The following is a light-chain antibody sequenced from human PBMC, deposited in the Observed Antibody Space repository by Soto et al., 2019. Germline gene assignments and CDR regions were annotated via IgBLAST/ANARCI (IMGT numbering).Light chain of an antibody. J-gene: IGLJ1*01. V-gene: IGLV2-14*01. CDR2: DVS. CDR1: SSDVGAYNY. Sequence: QSALTQPASVYGSPGQSITIPCTGTSSDVGAYNYASWYQQYPGEAPKVIIYDVSHRPAGVSNRFSGSKSGNTASLTISVLQTQDEADYYCSSYTSATTYVFGTGTKVTVL. CDR3: SSYTSATTYV.